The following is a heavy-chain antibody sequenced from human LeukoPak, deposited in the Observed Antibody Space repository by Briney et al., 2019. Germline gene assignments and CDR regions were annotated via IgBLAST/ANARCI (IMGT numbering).Heavy chain of an antibody. CDR1: GFTVSSNY. V-gene: IGHV3-66*01. D-gene: IGHD6-19*01. CDR2: IYSSGST. J-gene: IGHJ4*02. Sequence: PGGSLRLSCAASGFTVSSNYMSWVRQAPGKELEWVSVIYSSGSTYYADSVKGRFTISRDNSKNTLYLQMNSLRAEDTAVYYCARENIAVAGIDYWGQGTLVTVSS. CDR3: ARENIAVAGIDY.